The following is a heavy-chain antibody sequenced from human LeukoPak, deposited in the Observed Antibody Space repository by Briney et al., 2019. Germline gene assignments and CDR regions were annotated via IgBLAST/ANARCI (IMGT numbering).Heavy chain of an antibody. J-gene: IGHJ5*02. CDR3: ASVYGSGANWFDP. CDR1: GFTFSSYS. Sequence: GGSLRLSCAASGFTFSSYSMNWVRQAPGKGLEWVSSISSSSSYIYYADSVKGRFTISRDNAKNSLYLQMNSLRAEGTAVYYCASVYGSGANWFDPWGQGTLVTVSS. V-gene: IGHV3-21*01. D-gene: IGHD3-10*01. CDR2: ISSSSSYI.